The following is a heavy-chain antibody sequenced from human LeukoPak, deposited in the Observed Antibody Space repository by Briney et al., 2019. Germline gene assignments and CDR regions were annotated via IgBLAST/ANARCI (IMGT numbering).Heavy chain of an antibody. CDR2: IYSGGST. V-gene: IGHV3-53*04. D-gene: IGHD2-2*02. Sequence: GGSLRLSCAASGFTVSSNYMSWVRQAPGKGLEWVSVIYSGGSTYYADSVKGRFTISRHNSKNTLYLQMNSLRAEDTAVYYCARVSNSYTYYFDYWGQGTLVTVSS. J-gene: IGHJ4*02. CDR3: ARVSNSYTYYFDY. CDR1: GFTVSSNY.